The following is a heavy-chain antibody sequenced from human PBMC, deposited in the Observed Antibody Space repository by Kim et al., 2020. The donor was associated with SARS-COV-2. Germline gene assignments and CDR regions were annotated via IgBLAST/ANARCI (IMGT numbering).Heavy chain of an antibody. CDR3: AKEGHCSGGSCSGGFDP. CDR2: ISWNSGSI. Sequence: GGSLRLSCAASGFTFDDYAMHWVRQAPGKGLEWVSGISWNSGSIGYADSVKGRFTISRDNAKNSLYLQMNSLRAEDTALYYCAKEGHCSGGSCSGGFDPWGQGTLVTVSS. D-gene: IGHD2-15*01. J-gene: IGHJ5*02. CDR1: GFTFDDYA. V-gene: IGHV3-9*01.